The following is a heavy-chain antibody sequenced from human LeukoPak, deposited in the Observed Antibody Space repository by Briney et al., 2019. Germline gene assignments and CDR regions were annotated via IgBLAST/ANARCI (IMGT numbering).Heavy chain of an antibody. V-gene: IGHV4-39*01. J-gene: IGHJ3*02. CDR3: ARGCSSTSCYGFGAFDI. CDR2: IYYSGST. Sequence: SETLSLTCTVSGGSISSSSCYWGWIRQPPGKGLEWIRSIYYSGSTYYNPSLKSRVTISVDPSKNQFSLKLSSVTAADTAVYYCARGCSSTSCYGFGAFDIWGQGTMVTISS. CDR1: GGSISSSSCY. D-gene: IGHD2-2*01.